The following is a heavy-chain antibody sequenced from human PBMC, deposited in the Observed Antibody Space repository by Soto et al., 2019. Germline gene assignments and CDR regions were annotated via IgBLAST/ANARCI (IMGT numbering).Heavy chain of an antibody. J-gene: IGHJ4*02. CDR1: GFTFSSYG. CDR2: ISYDGSNK. CDR3: AKECGGDCYSDYYFDY. Sequence: QVQLVESGGGVVQPGRSLRLSCAASGFTFSSYGMHWVRQAPGKGLEWVAVISYDGSNKYYADSVKGRFTISRDNSKNTLYLQMNSLRAEDTAVYYCAKECGGDCYSDYYFDYWGQGTLVTVSS. D-gene: IGHD2-21*02. V-gene: IGHV3-30*18.